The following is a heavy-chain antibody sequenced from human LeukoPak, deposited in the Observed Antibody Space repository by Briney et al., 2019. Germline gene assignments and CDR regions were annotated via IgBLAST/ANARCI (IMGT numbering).Heavy chain of an antibody. CDR2: INPSGGST. Sequence: GASVKLSCNAPGYIFTSYYMHWVRQAPGQGLEWMGIINPSGGSTSYAQKFQGRVTMTRDMSTSTVYMELSSLRSEDTAVYYCARETYGSGSYFAANTEAWGQGTLVTVSS. V-gene: IGHV1-46*01. CDR1: GYIFTSYY. CDR3: ARETYGSGSYFAANTEA. J-gene: IGHJ4*02. D-gene: IGHD3-10*01.